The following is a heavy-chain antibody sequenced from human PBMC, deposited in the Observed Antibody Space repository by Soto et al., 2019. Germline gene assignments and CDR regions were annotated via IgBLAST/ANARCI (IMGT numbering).Heavy chain of an antibody. D-gene: IGHD2-15*01. CDR3: FDCSGGSCYSGIPY. J-gene: IGHJ4*02. Sequence: QLQLQESGPGLVKPSETLSLTCTVSGGSISSSSYYWGWIRQRPGKGLEWIGSIYYSGSTYYNPSLKSRVTISVDTSKNQFSLKLSSVTAADTAVYYCFDCSGGSCYSGIPYWGQGTLVTVSS. CDR2: IYYSGST. V-gene: IGHV4-39*01. CDR1: GGSISSSSYY.